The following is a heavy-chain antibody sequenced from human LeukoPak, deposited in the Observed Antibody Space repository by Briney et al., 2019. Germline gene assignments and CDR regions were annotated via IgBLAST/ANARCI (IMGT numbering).Heavy chain of an antibody. V-gene: IGHV1-8*03. J-gene: IGHJ5*02. CDR1: GYTFTSYD. CDR2: MNPNSGNT. D-gene: IGHD6-13*01. CDR3: ARAARIAANWFDP. Sequence: ASVKVSCKASGYTFTSYDINWVRQATGQGLEWMGWMNPNSGNTGYAQKFQGRVTITRNTSISTAYMELSSLRSEDTAVYYCARAARIAANWFDPWGQGTLVTVSS.